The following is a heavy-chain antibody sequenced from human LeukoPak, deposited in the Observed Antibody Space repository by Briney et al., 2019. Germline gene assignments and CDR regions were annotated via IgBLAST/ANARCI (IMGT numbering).Heavy chain of an antibody. J-gene: IGHJ4*02. Sequence: GGSLRLSCAASGFTFIGYTMNWVRQAPGKGREWVASISSSSSSIYYADSVKGRFTISRDNAKNSLYLQMNSLRAEDTAVYYCARSGYNWNDVIFFDYWGQEILVTVSS. CDR2: ISSSSSSI. V-gene: IGHV3-21*01. D-gene: IGHD1-1*01. CDR1: GFTFIGYT. CDR3: ARSGYNWNDVIFFDY.